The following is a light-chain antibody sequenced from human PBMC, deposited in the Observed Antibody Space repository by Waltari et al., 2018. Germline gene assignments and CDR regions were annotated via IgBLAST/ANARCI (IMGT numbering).Light chain of an antibody. Sequence: DIQLTQSPSFLSASVGDRVIITCRANQGFSSYLGWYQHKPGKAPSLLIYGASNLGRGVPSRFSGSGSGTEFTLTISSLQPEDFATYYCQQFNTYPWTFGQGTKVGI. CDR2: GAS. CDR1: QGFSSY. V-gene: IGKV1-9*01. CDR3: QQFNTYPWT. J-gene: IGKJ1*01.